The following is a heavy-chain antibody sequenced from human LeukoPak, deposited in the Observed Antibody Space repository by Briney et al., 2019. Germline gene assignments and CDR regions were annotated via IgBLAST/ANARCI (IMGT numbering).Heavy chain of an antibody. Sequence: SVKVSCKASGGTFSSYAISWVRQAPGQGLEWMGGIIPIFGTANYAQKFQGRVTITADESTSTAYMELSSLRSEDTAVYYCATGGNYYYDSGGYYGYWGQGTLVTVSS. CDR1: GGTFSSYA. J-gene: IGHJ4*02. D-gene: IGHD3-22*01. CDR2: IIPIFGTA. V-gene: IGHV1-69*13. CDR3: ATGGNYYYDSGGYYGY.